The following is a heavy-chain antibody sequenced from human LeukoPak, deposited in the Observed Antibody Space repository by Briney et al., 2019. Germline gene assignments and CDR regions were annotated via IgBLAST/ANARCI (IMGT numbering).Heavy chain of an antibody. CDR2: ISGSGGST. J-gene: IGHJ4*02. V-gene: IGHV3-23*01. CDR3: AKGGYYSRYYFDY. Sequence: GGSLRLSCAASGFTFSSYGMSWVRQAPGKGLEWVSAISGSGGSTYYADSVKGRFTISRDNSKNTLYLQMNSLRAEDTAVYYCAKGGYYSRYYFDYWGRGTLVTVSS. CDR1: GFTFSSYG. D-gene: IGHD2/OR15-2a*01.